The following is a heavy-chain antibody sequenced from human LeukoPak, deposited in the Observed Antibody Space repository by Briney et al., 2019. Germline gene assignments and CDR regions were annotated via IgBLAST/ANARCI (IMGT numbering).Heavy chain of an antibody. V-gene: IGHV4-34*01. J-gene: IGHJ5*02. CDR3: ARGLEGSTIFGVVIQKGGPGRNCFDP. Sequence: PSETLSHTCAVYGGSFSDYYWTWIRQPPGKGLEWIGEINHSGSTNYNPSLKSRVTISVDTSKNQFSLKVNSVTAADTAVYYSARGLEGSTIFGVVIQKGGPGRNCFDPWGQGTLVTVSS. D-gene: IGHD3-3*01. CDR2: INHSGST. CDR1: GGSFSDYY.